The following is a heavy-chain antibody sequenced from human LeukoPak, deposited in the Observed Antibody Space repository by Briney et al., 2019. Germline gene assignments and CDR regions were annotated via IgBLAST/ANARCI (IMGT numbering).Heavy chain of an antibody. V-gene: IGHV4-4*07. J-gene: IGHJ4*02. CDR2: IYTSGST. D-gene: IGHD3-22*01. Sequence: SETLSLTCTVSGDSFSNYSWSWIRQPAGRGLEWIGRIYTSGSTNYNPSLKSRVTMSIDTSKKEFSLKLNSVTAADTAVYYCARDLGYDSSGYRYWGQGTLVTVSS. CDR3: ARDLGYDSSGYRY. CDR1: GDSFSNYS.